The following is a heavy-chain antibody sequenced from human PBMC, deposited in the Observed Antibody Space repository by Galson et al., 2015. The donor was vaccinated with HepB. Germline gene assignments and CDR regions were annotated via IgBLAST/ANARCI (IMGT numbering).Heavy chain of an antibody. V-gene: IGHV3-15*01. Sequence: SLRLSCAASGFTFSNAWMSWVRQAPGKGLEWVGRIKSKTDGGTTDYAAPVKGRFTISRDDSKNTLYLQMNSLKTEDTAVYYCTTDLIPMMKWELLYAFDIWGQGTMVTVSS. CDR1: GFTFSNAW. CDR3: TTDLIPMMKWELLYAFDI. J-gene: IGHJ3*02. CDR2: IKSKTDGGTT. D-gene: IGHD1-26*01.